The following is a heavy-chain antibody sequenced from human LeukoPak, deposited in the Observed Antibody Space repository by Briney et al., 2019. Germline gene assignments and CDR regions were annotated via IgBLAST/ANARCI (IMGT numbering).Heavy chain of an antibody. Sequence: GGSLRLSCAASGFTFNNYAMNWVRQAPGKGLEWVSSISGGGETTYYADSAKGRFTISRDNSQNTLYLQMNSLRAEDTAVYYCARDYADYVGYFFFDYWGQGTLVTVSA. CDR2: ISGGGETT. CDR1: GFTFNNYA. D-gene: IGHD4-17*01. J-gene: IGHJ4*02. V-gene: IGHV3-23*01. CDR3: ARDYADYVGYFFFDY.